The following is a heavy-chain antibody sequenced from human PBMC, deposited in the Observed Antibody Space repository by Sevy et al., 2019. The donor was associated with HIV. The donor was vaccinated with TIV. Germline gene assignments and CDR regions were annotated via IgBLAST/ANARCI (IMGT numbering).Heavy chain of an antibody. V-gene: IGHV1-24*01. D-gene: IGHD2-2*01. J-gene: IGHJ6*02. CDR2: FDPEDGET. CDR1: GYTLTELS. Sequence: ASVKVSCKVSGYTLTELSMHWVRQAPGKGLEWMGSFDPEDGETIYAQKFQGRVTMTEDTSTDTAYMELSSLRSEDTAVYYCATFGYRYCSSTSCYGYGMDVWGQGTTVTVSS. CDR3: ATFGYRYCSSTSCYGYGMDV.